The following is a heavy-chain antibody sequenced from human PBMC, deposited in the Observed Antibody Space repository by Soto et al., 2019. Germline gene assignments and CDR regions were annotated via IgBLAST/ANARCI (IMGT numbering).Heavy chain of an antibody. CDR2: IYHSGDI. V-gene: IGHV4-30-2*01. CDR3: ARLGGYYQAFDN. J-gene: IGHJ4*02. Sequence: SETLSLTCAVSGDSLTTGGYSWSWIRQPPGMGLEWIGYIYHSGDIYYNPSLKSRLTISEDTSKNQFSLKLRSVTSADTAVYYCARLGGYYQAFDNWGQGTLVTVS. D-gene: IGHD3-22*01. CDR1: GDSLTTGGYS.